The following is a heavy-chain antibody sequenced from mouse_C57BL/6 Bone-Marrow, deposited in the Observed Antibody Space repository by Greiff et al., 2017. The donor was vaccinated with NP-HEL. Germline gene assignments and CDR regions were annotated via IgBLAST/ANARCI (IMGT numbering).Heavy chain of an antibody. CDR1: GYTFTSYW. CDR2: INPGSGGT. CDR3: ARRGLGY. J-gene: IGHJ4*01. V-gene: IGHV1-54*01. Sequence: QVQLKQPGAELVKPGASVKVSCKASGYTFTSYWMHWVKQRPGQGLEWIGVINPGSGGTNYNEKFKGKATLTADKSSSTAYMQLSSLTSEDSAVYFCARRGLGYWGQGTSVTVSS. D-gene: IGHD4-1*01.